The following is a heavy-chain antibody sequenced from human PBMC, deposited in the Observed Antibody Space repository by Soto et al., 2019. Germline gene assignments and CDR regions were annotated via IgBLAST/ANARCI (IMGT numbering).Heavy chain of an antibody. CDR1: GGSVSSGSYY. D-gene: IGHD3-3*01. J-gene: IGHJ3*02. CDR2: MYYSGST. Sequence: SETLSLTCTVSGGSVSSGSYYWSWIRQPPGKGLEWIGYMYYSGSTNYNPSLKSRVTISLDTSKNQFSLKLSSVTAADTDVYFCARTRDFWSGNDAFDIWGQGTMVTVSS. V-gene: IGHV4-61*01. CDR3: ARTRDFWSGNDAFDI.